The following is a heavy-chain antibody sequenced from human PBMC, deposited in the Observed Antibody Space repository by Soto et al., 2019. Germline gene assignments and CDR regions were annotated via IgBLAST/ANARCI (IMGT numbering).Heavy chain of an antibody. D-gene: IGHD2-15*01. J-gene: IGHJ4*02. CDR2: INAGNGDI. CDR3: ARDDCSGGSCYPWY. Sequence: GASVKVSCKASGYTLSNYAMHWVRQAPGQRLEWMGWINAGNGDIKYSQKFQGRVSITRDTSANTAYMELSSLRFEDTAVYYCARDDCSGGSCYPWYWGQGTLVTVSS. CDR1: GYTLSNYA. V-gene: IGHV1-3*01.